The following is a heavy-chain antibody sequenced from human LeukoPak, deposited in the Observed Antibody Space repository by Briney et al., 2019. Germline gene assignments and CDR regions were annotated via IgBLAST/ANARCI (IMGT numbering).Heavy chain of an antibody. CDR3: ARDSPPQQFKFPP. D-gene: IGHD6-13*01. J-gene: IGHJ5*02. V-gene: IGHV4-59*01. Sequence: PSETLSLTCTVSGGSISSYYWSWIRQPPGKGLEWIGYIYYSGSTNYNPSLKSRVTISVDTSKNQFSLKLSSVTAADTALYYCARDSPPQQFKFPPWGKGTLVPVSS. CDR2: IYYSGST. CDR1: GGSISSYY.